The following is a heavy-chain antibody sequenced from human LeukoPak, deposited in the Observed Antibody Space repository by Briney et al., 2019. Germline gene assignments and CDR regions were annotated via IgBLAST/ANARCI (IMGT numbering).Heavy chain of an antibody. CDR2: IKQDGSER. D-gene: IGHD6-13*01. J-gene: IGHJ4*02. CDR1: GFTFSSYW. Sequence: PGGSLRLSCAASGFTFSSYWMSWVRQAPGKGLEWVANIKQDGSERYYVDSLKGQFTISRDNAKNSLYLQMNSLRAEDTAVYYCARGAGSSWYFYFDYWGQGTLVTVSS. CDR3: ARGAGSSWYFYFDY. V-gene: IGHV3-7*01.